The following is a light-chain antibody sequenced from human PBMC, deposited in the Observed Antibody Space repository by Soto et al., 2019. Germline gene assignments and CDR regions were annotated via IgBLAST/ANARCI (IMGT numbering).Light chain of an antibody. CDR1: QSVSSSS. Sequence: EIVLTQSPGTLSLSPGEIATLSCRASQSVSSSSLAWYQQKPGQAPRLLIYGASSRATGIPDRFSGSGSGTDFTLTISRLEPEDFAVYYCQQYGSSPPWTFGQGTKVDIK. CDR2: GAS. V-gene: IGKV3-20*01. J-gene: IGKJ1*01. CDR3: QQYGSSPPWT.